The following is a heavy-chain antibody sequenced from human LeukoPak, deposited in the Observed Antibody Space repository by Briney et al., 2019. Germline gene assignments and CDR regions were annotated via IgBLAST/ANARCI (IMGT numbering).Heavy chain of an antibody. CDR2: FSDSGNT. CDR1: GGSISNHY. J-gene: IGHJ5*02. CDR3: ARHATGSYSVPWLDP. D-gene: IGHD3-10*01. V-gene: IGHV4-59*08. Sequence: PSETLSLTCTVSGGSISNHYWSWIRQPPGRGLEWIGYFSDSGNTIHNPSLKSRVTILGDTSKNQFSLKLSSVTAADTAVYYCARHATGSYSVPWLDPWGQGTLVTVST.